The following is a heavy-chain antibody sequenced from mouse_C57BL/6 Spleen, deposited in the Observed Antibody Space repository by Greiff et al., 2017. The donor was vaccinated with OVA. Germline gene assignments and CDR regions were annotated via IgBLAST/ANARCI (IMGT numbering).Heavy chain of an antibody. V-gene: IGHV1-82*01. D-gene: IGHD2-3*01. CDR3: ALYDGSQFAY. CDR1: GYAFSSSW. CDR2: IYPGDGDT. J-gene: IGHJ3*01. Sequence: QVQLQHSGPELVKPGASVKISCKASGYAFSSSWMNWVKQRPGKGLEWIGRIYPGDGDTNYNGKFKGKATLTADKSSSTAYMQLSSLTSEDSAVYFCALYDGSQFAYWGQGTLVTVSA.